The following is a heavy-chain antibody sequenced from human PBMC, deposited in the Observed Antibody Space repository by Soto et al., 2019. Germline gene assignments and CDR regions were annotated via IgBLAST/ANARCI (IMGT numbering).Heavy chain of an antibody. D-gene: IGHD2-21*01. CDR1: GFSLSVYW. CDR3: ARGRGYCGGTNCYLDY. CDR2: IDTYGSAT. J-gene: IGHJ4*02. Sequence: GGSLRLSCAASGFSLSVYWMHWVRQAPGKGLAWVSRIDTYGSATKYADSVEGRFSISKDNAENTLYLQMNNLRADDTAVYYCARGRGYCGGTNCYLDYWGQGALVTVSS. V-gene: IGHV3-74*01.